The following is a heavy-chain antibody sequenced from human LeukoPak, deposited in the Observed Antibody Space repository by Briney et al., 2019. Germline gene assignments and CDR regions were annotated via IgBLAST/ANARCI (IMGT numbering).Heavy chain of an antibody. D-gene: IGHD5-24*01. CDR1: GYTFTGYY. CDR3: ARDPDGYNLNDASDDAFDI. Sequence: GASVKVSCKASGYTFTGYYMHWVRQAPGQGLEWMGWISAYNGNTNYAQKLQGRVTMTTDTSTSTAYMELRSLRSDDTAVYYCARDPDGYNLNDASDDAFDIWGQGTMVTVSS. J-gene: IGHJ3*02. V-gene: IGHV1-18*04. CDR2: ISAYNGNT.